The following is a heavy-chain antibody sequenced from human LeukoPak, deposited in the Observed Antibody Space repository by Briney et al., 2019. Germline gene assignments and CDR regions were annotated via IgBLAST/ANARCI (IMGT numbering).Heavy chain of an antibody. D-gene: IGHD3-22*01. CDR1: GYIFTSYW. Sequence: KPGGSLRLSCTGSGYIFTSYWIGWVRQMPGKGLEWVGIIYPGDSDTRYSPSFQGQVTISADKSISTAYLQWSSLKASDTAMYYCARGVWAGSGFGGPNFDYWGQGTLVTVSS. V-gene: IGHV5-51*01. J-gene: IGHJ4*02. CDR2: IYPGDSDT. CDR3: ARGVWAGSGFGGPNFDY.